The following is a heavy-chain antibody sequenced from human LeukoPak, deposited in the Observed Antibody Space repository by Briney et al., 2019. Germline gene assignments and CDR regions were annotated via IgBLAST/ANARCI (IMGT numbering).Heavy chain of an antibody. CDR3: ARRLAGTEDY. CDR2: IYCSGST. CDR1: GGSISSSSYY. D-gene: IGHD6-13*01. V-gene: IGHV4-39*01. Sequence: SETLSLTCTVSGGSISSSSYYWGWIRQPPGKGLEWIGSIYCSGSTYYNPSLKSRVTISVDTSKNQFSLKLSSVTAADTAVYYCARRLAGTEDYWGQGTLVTVSS. J-gene: IGHJ4*02.